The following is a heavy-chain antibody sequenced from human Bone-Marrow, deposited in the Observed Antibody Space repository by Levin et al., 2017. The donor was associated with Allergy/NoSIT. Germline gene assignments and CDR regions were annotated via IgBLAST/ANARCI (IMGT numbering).Heavy chain of an antibody. CDR3: AKGQTHPTGGWFDP. Sequence: HSGGSLRLSCVASGFIFSSHVMSWVRQAPGKGLEWVSSISGSSLSTYYADSVKGRFTISRDNSKNTLFLRMNSLRVEDAAVYYCAKGQTHPTGGWFDPWGQGTLVSVSS. D-gene: IGHD2-15*01. J-gene: IGHJ5*02. CDR1: GFIFSSHV. V-gene: IGHV3-23*01. CDR2: ISGSSLST.